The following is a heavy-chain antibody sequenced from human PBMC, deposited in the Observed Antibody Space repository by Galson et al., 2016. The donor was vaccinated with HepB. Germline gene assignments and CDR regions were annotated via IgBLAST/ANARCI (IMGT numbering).Heavy chain of an antibody. D-gene: IGHD3-3*01. CDR2: ISNYNGNT. J-gene: IGHJ4*02. Sequence: SVKVSCKASGYALVNYGFSWVRQAPGQGLEWMGWISNYNGNTNYAPKFQGRVTMTTDTSTKTAYMELRSLTSDDTAIYYCHSTDFWSGSIDHWGQGTLVTVSS. V-gene: IGHV1-18*01. CDR1: GYALVNYG. CDR3: HSTDFWSGSIDH.